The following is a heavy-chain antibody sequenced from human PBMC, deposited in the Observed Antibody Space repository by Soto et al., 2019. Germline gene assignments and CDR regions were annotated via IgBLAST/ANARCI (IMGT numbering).Heavy chain of an antibody. CDR1: GGSLSSGGYS. CDR2: IYHSGST. J-gene: IGHJ4*02. CDR3: VRVPDY. Sequence: LTCAVSGGSLSSGGYSWTWIRQPPGKGLEWIGYIYHSGSTYYNPSLKSRVTISVDRSKNQFSLKLSSVTAADTAVYYCVRVPDYWGQGTLVTVSS. V-gene: IGHV4-30-2*01.